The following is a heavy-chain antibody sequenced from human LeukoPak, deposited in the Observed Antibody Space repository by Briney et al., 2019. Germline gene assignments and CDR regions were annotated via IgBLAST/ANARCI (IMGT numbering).Heavy chain of an antibody. CDR1: GFTFGDYW. D-gene: IGHD2-8*02. Sequence: GGSLRLSCAASGFTFGDYWMSWVRQAPGKGLEWVSVIYSGGSTYYADSVKGRFTISRDNSKNTLYLQMNSLRAEDTAVYYCARDTGSMAARFFDNWGQGTLVTVSS. V-gene: IGHV3-53*01. CDR3: ARDTGSMAARFFDN. J-gene: IGHJ4*02. CDR2: IYSGGST.